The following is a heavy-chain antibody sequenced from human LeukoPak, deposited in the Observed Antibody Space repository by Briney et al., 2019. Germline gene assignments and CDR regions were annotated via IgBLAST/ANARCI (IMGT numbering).Heavy chain of an antibody. J-gene: IGHJ4*02. CDR2: IRYDGSNK. CDR1: GFTFSSYG. CDR3: AKLVLRYFDWLMDY. Sequence: GGSLRLSCAASGFTFSSYGMHWVRQAPGKGLECVAFIRYDGSNKYYADSVKGRFTISRDNSKNTLYLQMNSLRAEDTAVYYCAKLVLRYFDWLMDYCGQGTLVTVSS. V-gene: IGHV3-30*02. D-gene: IGHD3-9*01.